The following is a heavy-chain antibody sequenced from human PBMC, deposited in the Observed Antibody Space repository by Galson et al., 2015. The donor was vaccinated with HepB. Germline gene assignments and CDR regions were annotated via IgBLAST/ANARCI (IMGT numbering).Heavy chain of an antibody. J-gene: IGHJ3*02. Sequence: SETLSLTCTVSGGSISSYYWSWIRQPPGKGLEWIGYIYYSGSTNYNPSLKSQVTISVDTSKNQFSLKLSSVTAADTAVYYCARNIYSSWFAFDIWGQGTMVTVSS. D-gene: IGHD6-13*01. CDR1: GGSISSYY. CDR3: ARNIYSSWFAFDI. V-gene: IGHV4-59*01. CDR2: IYYSGST.